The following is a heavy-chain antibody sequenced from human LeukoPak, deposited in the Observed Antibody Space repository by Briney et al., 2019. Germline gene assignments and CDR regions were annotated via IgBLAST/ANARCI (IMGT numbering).Heavy chain of an antibody. Sequence: ASVKVSCKASGYTFTSYGISWVRQAPGQGLEWMGWISAYNGNTNYAQKLQGRVTMTTDTSTSTAYMELRSLRSDDTAVYYCSRGPPRYCSSTSFYESPFDYWGQETLVT. CDR2: ISAYNGNT. CDR3: SRGPPRYCSSTSFYESPFDY. V-gene: IGHV1-18*01. D-gene: IGHD2-2*01. CDR1: GYTFTSYG. J-gene: IGHJ4*02.